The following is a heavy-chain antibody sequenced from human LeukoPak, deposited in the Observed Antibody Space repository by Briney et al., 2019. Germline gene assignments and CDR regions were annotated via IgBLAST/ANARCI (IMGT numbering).Heavy chain of an antibody. Sequence: SETLSLTCTVSGGSISSYYWSWIRQPPGKGLEWIGYIYYSGSTNYNPSPKSRVTISVDTSKNQFSLKLSSVTAADTAVYYCARVFYDSSGYQVDYWGQGTLVTVSS. CDR1: GGSISSYY. J-gene: IGHJ4*02. CDR3: ARVFYDSSGYQVDY. D-gene: IGHD3-22*01. CDR2: IYYSGST. V-gene: IGHV4-59*01.